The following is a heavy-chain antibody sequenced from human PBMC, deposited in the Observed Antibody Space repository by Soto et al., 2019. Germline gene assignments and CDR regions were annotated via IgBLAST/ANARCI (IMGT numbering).Heavy chain of an antibody. CDR2: INAGNGNT. J-gene: IGHJ6*02. D-gene: IGHD3-10*01. V-gene: IGHV1-3*01. CDR3: ARVKEGITMVRGVIPRYYYYGMDV. Sequence: INAGNGNTKYSQKFQGRVTITRDTSASTAYMELSSLRSEDTAVYYCARVKEGITMVRGVIPRYYYYGMDVWGQGTTVTVSS.